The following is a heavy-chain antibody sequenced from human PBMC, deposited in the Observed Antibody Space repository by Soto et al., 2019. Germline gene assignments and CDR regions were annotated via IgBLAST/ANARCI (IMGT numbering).Heavy chain of an antibody. CDR3: ATDSAGRGPFDP. D-gene: IGHD3-10*01. J-gene: IGHJ5*02. Sequence: SGTLSRACTISGGTFGTNYWSWIIQAPGKGLEWIGYTYYTGSTKYNPSLKSQATISVDTSNNQFSLTLNSAAAADTAVYYCATDSAGRGPFDPWGQGILVTVSS. CDR1: GGTFGTNY. CDR2: TYYTGST. V-gene: IGHV4-59*13.